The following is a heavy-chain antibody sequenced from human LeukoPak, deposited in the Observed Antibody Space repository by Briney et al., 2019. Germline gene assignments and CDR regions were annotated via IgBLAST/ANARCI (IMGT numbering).Heavy chain of an antibody. D-gene: IGHD3-3*01. V-gene: IGHV1-2*02. CDR3: ARDHLGDDRSLEWLLLKY. CDR2: INPKSGGT. J-gene: IGHJ4*02. Sequence: ASVKVSCKASGYTFTGYYMHWVRQAPGQGLEWMGWINPKSGGTNYAQKFQGRVTMTRDTSISTAYMELNRLRSDDTAVYYCARDHLGDDRSLEWLLLKYWGQGTLVTVSS. CDR1: GYTFTGYY.